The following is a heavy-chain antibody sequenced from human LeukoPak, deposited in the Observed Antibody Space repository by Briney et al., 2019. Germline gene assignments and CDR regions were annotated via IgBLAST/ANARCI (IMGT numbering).Heavy chain of an antibody. D-gene: IGHD4-17*01. J-gene: IGHJ4*02. Sequence: SETLSLTCTVSNYSISSGYYWAWIRQPPGKGLEWIGNIYHSGNTYYNPSLKSRVTISVDTSKNQFSLKLSSVTAADTAVYYCARDIYGDSDYWGQGTLVTVSS. V-gene: IGHV4-38-2*02. CDR2: IYHSGNT. CDR3: ARDIYGDSDY. CDR1: NYSISSGYY.